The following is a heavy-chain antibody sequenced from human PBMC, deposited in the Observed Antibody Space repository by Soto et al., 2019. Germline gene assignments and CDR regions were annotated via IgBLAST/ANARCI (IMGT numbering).Heavy chain of an antibody. CDR1: GYTFTSYG. Sequence: QVQLVQSGAEVKKPGASVKVSCKASGYTFTSYGISWVRQAPGQGLEWMGWISAYNGNTNYAQKLQGRVTMTTDTSTTRASMEVRRRRSDDTAVYYCARDDSSGWYEYYYYYGMDVWGQGTTVTVSS. J-gene: IGHJ6*02. V-gene: IGHV1-18*01. D-gene: IGHD6-19*01. CDR2: ISAYNGNT. CDR3: ARDDSSGWYEYYYYYGMDV.